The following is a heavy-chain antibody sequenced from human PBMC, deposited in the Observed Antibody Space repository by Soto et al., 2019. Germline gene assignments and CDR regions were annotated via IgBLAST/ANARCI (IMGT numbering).Heavy chain of an antibody. Sequence: PSETLSLTCPVSGCSISSGDYYWSWIRQPPGKGLEWIGYIYHSGSTYYNPSLKSRVTISVDTSKNQFSLKLSSVTAADTAVYYCDRAGIAAAHLDYWGQGTLVTVSS. CDR2: IYHSGST. J-gene: IGHJ4*02. CDR1: GCSISSGDYY. V-gene: IGHV4-30-4*08. CDR3: DRAGIAAAHLDY. D-gene: IGHD6-25*01.